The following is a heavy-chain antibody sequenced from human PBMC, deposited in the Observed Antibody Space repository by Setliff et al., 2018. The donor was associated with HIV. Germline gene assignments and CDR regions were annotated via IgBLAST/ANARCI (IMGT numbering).Heavy chain of an antibody. CDR1: GFTFSSYW. D-gene: IGHD6-19*01. CDR2: IKGDGSEK. J-gene: IGHJ5*02. CDR3: AKVSSGWENWFDP. Sequence: GGSLRLSCAASGFTFSSYWMYWVRQAPGKGLEWVASIKGDGSEKYYVGSVKGRFTSSRDNAGNSLSLQMNSLRAEDTAVYYCAKVSSGWENWFDPWGQGTLVTVSS. V-gene: IGHV3-7*02.